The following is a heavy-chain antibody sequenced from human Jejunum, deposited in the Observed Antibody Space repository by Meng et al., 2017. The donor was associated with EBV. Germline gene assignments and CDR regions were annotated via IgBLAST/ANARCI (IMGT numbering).Heavy chain of an antibody. D-gene: IGHD3-16*02. V-gene: IGHV1-69*06. CDR1: GGTFSNYA. Sequence: VQWVQSGAEVKKPGSSVKVSCKASGGTFSNYAFSWVRQAPGQGLEWMGGVIPIFATANYAQRFQGRVTITADKSTSTAYMELRSLRSEDTAVYYCARSSGGVVADYFDYWGQGTLVTVSS. CDR3: ARSSGGVVADYFDY. CDR2: VIPIFATA. J-gene: IGHJ4*02.